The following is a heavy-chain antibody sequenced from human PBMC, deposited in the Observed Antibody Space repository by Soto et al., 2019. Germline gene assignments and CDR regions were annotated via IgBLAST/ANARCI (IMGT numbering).Heavy chain of an antibody. J-gene: IGHJ6*02. CDR1: GGSVSSDSAA. V-gene: IGHV6-1*01. Sequence: QTLSRTGAISGGSVSSDSAAWNWIRQSPSRGLEWLGRTYYRSKRYNDYAVSVESRITINPDTSKNQFSLQLNSVTPEDTAVYYCARARILFWFNPYYHYVLAVRGQGSTVPGSS. D-gene: IGHD3-10*01. CDR3: ARARILFWFNPYYHYVLAV. CDR2: TYYRSKRYN.